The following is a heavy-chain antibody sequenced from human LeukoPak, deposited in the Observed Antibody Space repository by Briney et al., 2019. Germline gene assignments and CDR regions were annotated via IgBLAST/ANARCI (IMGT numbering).Heavy chain of an antibody. CDR1: GYTFTGYY. CDR2: ISAYNGNT. J-gene: IGHJ4*02. D-gene: IGHD1-26*01. V-gene: IGHV1-18*04. CDR3: ASPKPFSGTYVY. Sequence: ASVKVSCKASGYTFTGYYMHWVRQAPGQGLEWMGWISAYNGNTNYAQKLQGRVTMTTDTSTSTAYMELRSLRSDDTAMYYCASPKPFSGTYVYWGQGTLVTVSS.